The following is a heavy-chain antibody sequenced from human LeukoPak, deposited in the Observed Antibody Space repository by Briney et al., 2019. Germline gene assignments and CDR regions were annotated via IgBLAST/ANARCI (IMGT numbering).Heavy chain of an antibody. CDR3: ARGDGYNFFDY. CDR1: GFTFSNAW. J-gene: IGHJ4*02. D-gene: IGHD5-24*01. Sequence: PGGSLRLSCAASGFTFSNAWMSWVRQAPGKGLEWVSVFYVGGATYYADSVKGRFTISRDNSENTLYLRMKSLRAEDTAVYYCARGDGYNFFDYWGQGTLVTVSS. CDR2: FYVGGAT. V-gene: IGHV3-53*01.